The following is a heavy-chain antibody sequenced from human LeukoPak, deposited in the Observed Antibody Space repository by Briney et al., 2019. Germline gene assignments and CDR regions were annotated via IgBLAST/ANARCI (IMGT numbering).Heavy chain of an antibody. V-gene: IGHV1-45*02. CDR1: GYTFTYRY. D-gene: IGHD3-10*01. CDR2: ITPFNGNT. J-gene: IGHJ4*02. Sequence: GSSVKVSCKASGYTFTYRYLHWVRQAPGQALEWMGWITPFNGNTNYAQKFQDRVTITRDGSMSTAYMELSSLRSEDTAMYYCASGSSGSYDYWGQGTLVTVSS. CDR3: ASGSSGSYDY.